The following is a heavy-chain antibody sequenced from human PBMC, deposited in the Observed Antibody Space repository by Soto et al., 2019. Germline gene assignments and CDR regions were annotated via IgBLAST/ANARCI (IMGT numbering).Heavy chain of an antibody. CDR3: ARRGLNYGHRNWLDA. Sequence: EVQLVQSGPELKKPGESLKISCRASGYSFTSYWIGWVRQMPGKGLEWMGIIFPSDSDTRYSPSFQGQVTISADRSINTAYLQWNSLEASDTAMYYCARRGLNYGHRNWLDAWGQGTLVTVSS. CDR1: GYSFTSYW. J-gene: IGHJ5*02. D-gene: IGHD4-17*01. CDR2: IFPSDSDT. V-gene: IGHV5-51*03.